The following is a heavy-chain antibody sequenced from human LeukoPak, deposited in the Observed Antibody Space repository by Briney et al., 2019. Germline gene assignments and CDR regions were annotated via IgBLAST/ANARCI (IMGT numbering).Heavy chain of an antibody. J-gene: IGHJ4*02. CDR2: IYYSGST. CDR1: GGSMSSYY. Sequence: SETLSLTCTVSGGSMSSYYWSWIRHPPGKGLVWIGYIYYSGSTNYNPSLKSRVTIPVDTSKNQFSLKLSSVTAADTAVYYCARDGRVVLMVYAVKTGFDYWGQGTLVTVSS. CDR3: ARDGRVVLMVYAVKTGFDY. V-gene: IGHV4-59*12. D-gene: IGHD2-8*01.